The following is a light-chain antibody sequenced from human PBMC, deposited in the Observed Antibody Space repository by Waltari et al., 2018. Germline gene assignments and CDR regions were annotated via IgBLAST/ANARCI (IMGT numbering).Light chain of an antibody. J-gene: IGLJ1*01. CDR2: RDN. CDR3: QSTDSSGTSV. Sequence: SSELTQPPSVSVSPGQTATIPCSGDSLTNQYGYFYQQNPGQAPLLIIYRDNERPSGIPARFSASKTGTTITLTISGVQADDEADYYCQSTDSSGTSVFGSGTTVTV. V-gene: IGLV3-25*03. CDR1: SLTNQY.